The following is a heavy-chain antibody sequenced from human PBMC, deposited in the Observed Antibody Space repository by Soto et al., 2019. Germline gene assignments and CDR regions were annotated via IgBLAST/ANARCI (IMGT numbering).Heavy chain of an antibody. CDR2: ISAYNGNT. D-gene: IGHD3-3*01. CDR3: ARLTVLRFLEWLVSDYYYYGMDV. J-gene: IGHJ6*02. V-gene: IGHV1-18*01. Sequence: APLKVSCKASGYTFTSDGISWVRQAPGQGLEWMGWISAYNGNTNYAQKLQGRVTMTTDTSTSTAYMELRSLRSDDTAVYYCARLTVLRFLEWLVSDYYYYGMDVWGQGTTVTVSS. CDR1: GYTFTSDG.